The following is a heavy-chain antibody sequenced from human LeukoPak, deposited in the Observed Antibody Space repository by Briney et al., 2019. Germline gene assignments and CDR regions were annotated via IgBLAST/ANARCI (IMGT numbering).Heavy chain of an antibody. CDR2: IYYSGNT. D-gene: IGHD5-24*01. CDR1: GGSISNSNSY. Sequence: SETLSLTCTVSGGSISNSNSYWGWVRQPPGKGLEWIGTIYYSGNTYYTPSLKSRVTISVDTSKNQFSLRLTSVTAADTAVYFCMRHDEVDGYNAKPFDFWGQGILLTVSS. CDR3: MRHDEVDGYNAKPFDF. V-gene: IGHV4-39*01. J-gene: IGHJ4*02.